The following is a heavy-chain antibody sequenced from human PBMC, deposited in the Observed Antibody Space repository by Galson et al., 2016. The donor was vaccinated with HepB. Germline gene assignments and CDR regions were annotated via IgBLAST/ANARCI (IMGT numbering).Heavy chain of an antibody. V-gene: IGHV4-39*01. CDR3: ARHALLGAKDFHN. CDR2: LHHGGTT. Sequence: SETLSLTCTVSGGPITNNYYWAWIRQSPEKGLEWIGSLHHGGTTYYNPSLMSRFTTSVDTSKNQFSLNLNSVTAADTAVYYCARHALLGAKDFHNWGQGTLVTVS. J-gene: IGHJ4*02. D-gene: IGHD1-26*01. CDR1: GGPITNNYY.